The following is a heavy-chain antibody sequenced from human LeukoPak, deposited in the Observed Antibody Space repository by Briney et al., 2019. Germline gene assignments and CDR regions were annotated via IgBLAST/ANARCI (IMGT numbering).Heavy chain of an antibody. J-gene: IGHJ4*02. Sequence: PGGSLRLSCAASGFTFGSYGMHWVRQAPGKGLEWVAFIRYDGSNKYYADSVKGRFTISRDNSKNTLYLQMNSLRAEDTAVYYCAKDRGRYCSGGSCYTTHYFDYWGQGTLVTVSS. CDR1: GFTFGSYG. CDR3: AKDRGRYCSGGSCYTTHYFDY. D-gene: IGHD2-15*01. V-gene: IGHV3-30*02. CDR2: IRYDGSNK.